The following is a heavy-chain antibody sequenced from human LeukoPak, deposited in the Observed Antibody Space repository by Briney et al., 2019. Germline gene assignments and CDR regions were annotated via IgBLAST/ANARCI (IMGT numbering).Heavy chain of an antibody. D-gene: IGHD3-16*01. Sequence: ASVKLSFKAAGYSFTGYYMYWDRQAPGQGLEWMGWINPNSGGTSYLQNFQGRVTMTRDTSISTAYMDLSRLRSDDTAVYYCARGPPRDYVSTRGQGTLVTVSS. CDR1: GYSFTGYY. CDR2: INPNSGGT. CDR3: ARGPPRDYVST. J-gene: IGHJ4*02. V-gene: IGHV1-2*02.